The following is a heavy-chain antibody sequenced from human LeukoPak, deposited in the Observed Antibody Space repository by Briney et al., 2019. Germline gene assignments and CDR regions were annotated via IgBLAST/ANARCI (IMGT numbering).Heavy chain of an antibody. Sequence: ASVKVSCKASGYTFTGYYMHWVRQAPGQGLEWMGWINPNSGGTNYAQKFQGRVTMTRDTSISTAYMELSRLRSDDTAVYYCAGGIAVAGKGVSIDYWGQGTLVTVSS. CDR3: AGGIAVAGKGVSIDY. J-gene: IGHJ4*02. CDR2: INPNSGGT. CDR1: GYTFTGYY. D-gene: IGHD6-19*01. V-gene: IGHV1-2*02.